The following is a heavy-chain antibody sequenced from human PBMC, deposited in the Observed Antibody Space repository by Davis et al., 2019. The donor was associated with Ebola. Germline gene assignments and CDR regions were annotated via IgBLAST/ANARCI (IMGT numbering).Heavy chain of an antibody. Sequence: GESLNPSCAASGFPFSSYWMHWVRQAPGKGLVWVSRINSDGSSTSYADSVKGRFTISRDNAKNTLYVQLNSLRAEDTAVYYCARGNRYCSGDTCANWLDPWGQGTLVTVSS. CDR2: INSDGSST. V-gene: IGHV3-74*01. J-gene: IGHJ5*02. D-gene: IGHD2-15*01. CDR1: GFPFSSYW. CDR3: ARGNRYCSGDTCANWLDP.